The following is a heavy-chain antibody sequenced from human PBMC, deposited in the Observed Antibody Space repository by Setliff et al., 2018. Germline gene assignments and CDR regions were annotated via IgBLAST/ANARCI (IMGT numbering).Heavy chain of an antibody. Sequence: SETLSLTCTVSGGSISSGDYYWSWIRQPPGKGLEWIGYIYYSGSTYYNPSLKSRVTISVDTSKNQFSLKLSSVTAADTAVYYCAREQWLDPPGYYYMDVWAKGTTVT. CDR2: IYYSGST. V-gene: IGHV4-30-4*08. CDR1: GGSISSGDYY. J-gene: IGHJ6*03. D-gene: IGHD6-19*01. CDR3: AREQWLDPPGYYYMDV.